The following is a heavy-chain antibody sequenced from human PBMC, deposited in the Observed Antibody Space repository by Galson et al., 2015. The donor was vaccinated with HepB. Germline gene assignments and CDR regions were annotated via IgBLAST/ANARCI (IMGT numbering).Heavy chain of an antibody. Sequence: SLRLSCAASGFSVSSKFMSWVRQAPGKGLEWVSTLHRDGRTDYADSVKGRSTISRDNSQNSLYLQMNSLRVDDMAVYYCAGWVVTASWDYFGVDVWGQGTTVTVSS. CDR2: LHRDGRT. V-gene: IGHV3-53*01. D-gene: IGHD2-21*02. CDR1: GFSVSSKF. J-gene: IGHJ6*02. CDR3: AGWVVTASWDYFGVDV.